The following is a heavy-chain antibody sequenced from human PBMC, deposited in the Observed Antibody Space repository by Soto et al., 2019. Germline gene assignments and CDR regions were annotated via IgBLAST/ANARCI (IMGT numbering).Heavy chain of an antibody. D-gene: IGHD6-6*01. J-gene: IGHJ4*02. Sequence: RASVKVSCKASGGTFSSYAISWVRQAPGQGLEWMGGIIPIFGTANYAQKFQGRVTITADESTSTAYMELSSLRSEDTAVYYCARSGYSSSSGLRFDYWGQGTLVTVSS. CDR1: GGTFSSYA. V-gene: IGHV1-69*13. CDR2: IIPIFGTA. CDR3: ARSGYSSSSGLRFDY.